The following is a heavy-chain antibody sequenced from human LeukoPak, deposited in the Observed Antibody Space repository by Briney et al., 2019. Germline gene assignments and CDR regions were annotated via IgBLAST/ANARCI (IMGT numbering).Heavy chain of an antibody. CDR1: GGSISSSSYY. CDR3: ARHGKSWFGEFVNYMDV. V-gene: IGHV4-39*01. Sequence: SETLSLTCTVSGGSISSSSYYWGWIRQPPGKGLEWIGSIYYSGSTYYNPSLKSRVTISVDTSKNQFSLKLSSVTAADTAVYYCARHGKSWFGEFVNYMDVWGKGTTVTVSS. D-gene: IGHD3-10*01. CDR2: IYYSGST. J-gene: IGHJ6*03.